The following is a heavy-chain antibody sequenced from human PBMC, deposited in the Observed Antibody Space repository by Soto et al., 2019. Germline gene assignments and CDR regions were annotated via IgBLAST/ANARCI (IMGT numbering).Heavy chain of an antibody. CDR3: AREEYGALYFDY. J-gene: IGHJ4*02. D-gene: IGHD4-17*01. CDR2: ISYDGTNK. V-gene: IGHV3-30-3*01. Sequence: GGSLRLSCAASGFVFRNYAMHWVRQAPGKGLEWVAVISYDGTNKYYGDSVKGRFTISRDNSKSTLYLQMDSLRPEDMAMYYCAREEYGALYFDYWGPGTLVTVS. CDR1: GFVFRNYA.